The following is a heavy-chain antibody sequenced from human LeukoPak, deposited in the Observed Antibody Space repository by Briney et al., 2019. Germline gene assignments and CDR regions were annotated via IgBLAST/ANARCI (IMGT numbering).Heavy chain of an antibody. CDR3: ARMRTGTAGYFDY. Sequence: PSETLSLTCTVSGGSISSYYWSWIRQPPGKGLEWIGYIYYSGSTNYNPSLKSRVTISVDTSKNQFSLKLSSVTAADTAVYYCARMRTGTAGYFDYWGQGTLVTVSS. J-gene: IGHJ4*02. CDR2: IYYSGST. CDR1: GGSISSYY. V-gene: IGHV4-59*12. D-gene: IGHD1-1*01.